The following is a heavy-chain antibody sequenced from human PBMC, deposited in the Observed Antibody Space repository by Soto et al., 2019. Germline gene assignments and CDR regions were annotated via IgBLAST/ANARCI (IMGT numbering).Heavy chain of an antibody. CDR3: ARGGGIAAAAMGY. V-gene: IGHV1-69*02. CDR1: GGTFSSYT. CDR2: IIPILGIA. Sequence: QVQLVQSGAEVKKPGSSVKVSCKASGGTFSSYTISWVRQAPGQGLEWMGRIIPILGIANYAQKFQGRVTITADKSTSTAYMELSSLRSEDTAVYYSARGGGIAAAAMGYWGQGTLVTVSS. J-gene: IGHJ4*02. D-gene: IGHD6-13*01.